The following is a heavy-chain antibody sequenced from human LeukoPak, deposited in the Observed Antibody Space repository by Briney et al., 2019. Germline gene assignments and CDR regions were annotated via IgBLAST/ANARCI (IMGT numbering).Heavy chain of an antibody. J-gene: IGHJ1*01. Sequence: GGSLRLSCAASGFTFSNYWMTWVRQAPGKGLEWVANIKQDVSEKYYVDSVKGRFTISRDNSKNSLFLQMNSLRAEDTAVYYCARGLYPDYYVSSGSSPPEHWGQGTLVTVSS. CDR2: IKQDVSEK. CDR3: ARGLYPDYYVSSGSSPPEH. CDR1: GFTFSNYW. V-gene: IGHV3-7*01. D-gene: IGHD3-22*01.